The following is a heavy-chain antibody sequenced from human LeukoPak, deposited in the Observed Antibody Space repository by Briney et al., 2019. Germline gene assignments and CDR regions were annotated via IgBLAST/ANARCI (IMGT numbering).Heavy chain of an antibody. J-gene: IGHJ4*02. D-gene: IGHD5-24*01. Sequence: ASVKVPCKASGYTFSGYYMHWVRQAPGQGLEWMGWINPNSGDTNYAQKFQGRVTMTRDMSINTAYVELGRLRSDDTAVYYCARDPSSRGNFDYWGQGTLVTVSS. V-gene: IGHV1-2*02. CDR1: GYTFSGYY. CDR3: ARDPSSRGNFDY. CDR2: INPNSGDT.